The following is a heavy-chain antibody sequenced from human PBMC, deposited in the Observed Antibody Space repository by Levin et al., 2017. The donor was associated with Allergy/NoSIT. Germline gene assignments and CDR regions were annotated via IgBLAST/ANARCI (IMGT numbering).Heavy chain of an antibody. V-gene: IGHV4-59*01. Sequence: PSETLSLTCTVSGGSISSYYWSWIRQPPGKGLEWIGYIYYSGSTNYNPSLKSRVTISVDTSKNQFSLKLSSVTAADTAVYYCARENWLYYDILTGYYPIRYFDLWGRGTLVTVSS. CDR3: ARENWLYYDILTGYYPIRYFDL. J-gene: IGHJ2*01. CDR1: GGSISSYY. CDR2: IYYSGST. D-gene: IGHD3-9*01.